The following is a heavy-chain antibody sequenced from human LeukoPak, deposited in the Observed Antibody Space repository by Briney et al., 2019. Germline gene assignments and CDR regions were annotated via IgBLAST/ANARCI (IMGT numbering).Heavy chain of an antibody. V-gene: IGHV3-23*01. CDR3: ARGSSWSIYYFDY. Sequence: PGGSLRLSCAVSGFTFSSYAMSWVRQAPGKGLEWVSTISGSGGSTYYADSVKGRFTISRDNSKNTLYLQMNSLRAEDTAVYYCARGSSWSIYYFDYWGQGTLVTVSS. D-gene: IGHD6-13*01. CDR1: GFTFSSYA. CDR2: ISGSGGST. J-gene: IGHJ4*02.